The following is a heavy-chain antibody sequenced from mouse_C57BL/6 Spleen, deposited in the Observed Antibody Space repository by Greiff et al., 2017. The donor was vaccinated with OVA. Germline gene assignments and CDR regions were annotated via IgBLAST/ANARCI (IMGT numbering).Heavy chain of an antibody. CDR1: GYTFTDYY. CDR2: INPNNGGT. Sequence: VQLQQSGPELVKPGASVKISCKASGYTFTDYYMNWVKQSHGKSLEWIGDINPNNGGTSYNQKFKGKATLTVDKSSSTAYMELRSLTSEDSAVYYCARVATPYFDYWGQGTTLTVSS. V-gene: IGHV1-26*01. CDR3: ARVATPYFDY. J-gene: IGHJ2*01. D-gene: IGHD1-1*02.